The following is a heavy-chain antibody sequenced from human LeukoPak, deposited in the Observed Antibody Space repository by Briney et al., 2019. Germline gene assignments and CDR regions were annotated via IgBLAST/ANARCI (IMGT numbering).Heavy chain of an antibody. CDR1: GGSISSYY. J-gene: IGHJ4*02. CDR2: IYYSGST. CDR3: ARVMGPAMVSSGYYFDY. V-gene: IGHV4-59*01. D-gene: IGHD5-18*01. Sequence: SETLSLTCTVSGGSISSYYWSWVRQPPGKGLEWIGYIYYSGSTNYNPSLKSRVTISVDTSKNQFSLKLSSVTAADTAVYYCARVMGPAMVSSGYYFDYWGQGTLVTVSS.